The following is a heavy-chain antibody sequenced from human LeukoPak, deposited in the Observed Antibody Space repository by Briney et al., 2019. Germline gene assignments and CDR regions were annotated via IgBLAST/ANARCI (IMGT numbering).Heavy chain of an antibody. Sequence: GGSLRLSRAASGFTFSSYSMNWVRQAPGKGLEWVSSISSSSSYIYYADSVKGRFTISRDNTKNSLYLQMNSLRAEDTAVYYCAGCSGGSCYLDYWGQGTLVTVSS. D-gene: IGHD2-15*01. J-gene: IGHJ4*02. CDR2: ISSSSSYI. CDR3: AGCSGGSCYLDY. V-gene: IGHV3-21*01. CDR1: GFTFSSYS.